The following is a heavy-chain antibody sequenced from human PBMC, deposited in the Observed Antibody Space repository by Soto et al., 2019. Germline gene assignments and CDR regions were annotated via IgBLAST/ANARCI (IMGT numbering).Heavy chain of an antibody. Sequence: ASVKVSCKASGYTFTSYAMHWVRQAPGQRQEWMGWINAGNGNTKYSQKFQGRVTITRDTSASTAYMELNSLRAEDTAVYYCARDHHRYSGYDYVDYWGQGTLVTVSS. V-gene: IGHV1-3*01. J-gene: IGHJ4*02. CDR1: GYTFTSYA. CDR3: ARDHHRYSGYDYVDY. CDR2: INAGNGNT. D-gene: IGHD5-12*01.